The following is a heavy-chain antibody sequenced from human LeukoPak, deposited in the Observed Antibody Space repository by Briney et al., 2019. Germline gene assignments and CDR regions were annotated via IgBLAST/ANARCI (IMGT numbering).Heavy chain of an antibody. CDR1: GFTFSSYS. J-gene: IGHJ4*02. CDR2: IGSSGSTI. CDR3: ARDRSATPRAHTMDY. V-gene: IGHV3-48*01. Sequence: GGSLRLSCVASGFTFSSYSMNWVRQGPGKGLEWVSYIGSSGSTIYYADSVKGRFTISRDNPKNTLFLQMNSLRGEDTSVYYCARDRSATPRAHTMDYWGQGTLVTVSS. D-gene: IGHD5-12*01.